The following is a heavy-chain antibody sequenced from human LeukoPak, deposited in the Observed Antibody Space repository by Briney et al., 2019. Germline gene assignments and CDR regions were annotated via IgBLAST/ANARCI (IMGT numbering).Heavy chain of an antibody. CDR1: GYTFTSYG. Sequence: GASVKVSCKASGYTFTSYGISWVRQAPGQGLEWMGWISAYNGNTNYAQKLQGRVTMTTDTSTSTAYMELRSLRSDDTAVYYCAVSLELARAYRGDPIFDYWGQGTLVTVSS. CDR2: ISAYNGNT. CDR3: AVSLELARAYRGDPIFDY. V-gene: IGHV1-18*01. J-gene: IGHJ4*02. D-gene: IGHD4-11*01.